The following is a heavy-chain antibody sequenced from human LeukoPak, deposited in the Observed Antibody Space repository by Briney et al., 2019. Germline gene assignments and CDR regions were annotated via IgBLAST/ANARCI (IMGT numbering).Heavy chain of an antibody. CDR1: GFTFSNYG. CDR2: ISYDGSNK. V-gene: IGHV3-30*18. Sequence: GGSLRLSCAASGFTFSNYGMHWVRQGPGKGLEWVAVISYDGSNKYSVDSVKGRFTISRDNSKNTLYLQMNSLGAEDTAVYYCTKDSGPLGIAAAGNDYWGQGTLVTVSS. D-gene: IGHD6-13*01. J-gene: IGHJ4*02. CDR3: TKDSGPLGIAAAGNDY.